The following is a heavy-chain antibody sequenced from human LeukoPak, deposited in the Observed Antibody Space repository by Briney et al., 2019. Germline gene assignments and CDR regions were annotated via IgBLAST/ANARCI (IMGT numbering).Heavy chain of an antibody. V-gene: IGHV1-69*13. CDR1: GGTFSSYA. CDR2: IIPIFGTA. J-gene: IGHJ6*02. CDR3: ASTTPPPIAAPGTRGLGYYGMDV. D-gene: IGHD6-13*01. Sequence: GASVKVSCKASGGTFSSYAISWVRQALGQGLEWMGGIIPIFGTANYAQKFQGRVTITADESTSTAYMELSSLRSEDTAVYYCASTTPPPIAAPGTRGLGYYGMDVWGQGTTVTVSS.